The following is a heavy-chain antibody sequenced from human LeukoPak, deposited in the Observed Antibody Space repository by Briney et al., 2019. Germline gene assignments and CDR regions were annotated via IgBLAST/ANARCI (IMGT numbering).Heavy chain of an antibody. V-gene: IGHV4-61*01. J-gene: IGHJ5*02. CDR1: GGSVSSGSYY. Sequence: SETLSLTCTVSGGSVSSGSYYWSWIRQPPGKGLEWIGYIYYGGSTNYNPSLKSRVTISVDTSKNQFSLKLSSVTAADTAVYYCARGRVWFDPWGQGTLVTVSS. CDR2: IYYGGST. CDR3: ARGRVWFDP.